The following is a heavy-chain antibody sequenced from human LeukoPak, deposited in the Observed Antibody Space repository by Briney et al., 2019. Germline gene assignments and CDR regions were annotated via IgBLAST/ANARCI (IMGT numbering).Heavy chain of an antibody. CDR3: ARDKAHSYGRYFDP. J-gene: IGHJ5*02. V-gene: IGHV4-59*01. D-gene: IGHD5-18*01. Sequence: SETLSLTCSVSGGSISTYYWNWIRQTPGKGLEWLGHISYGNTDYNPSLKSRVTISVDTSKNQFSLKLTSVTAADTAVYYCARDKAHSYGRYFDPWGQGALVTVSS. CDR2: ISYGNT. CDR1: GGSISTYY.